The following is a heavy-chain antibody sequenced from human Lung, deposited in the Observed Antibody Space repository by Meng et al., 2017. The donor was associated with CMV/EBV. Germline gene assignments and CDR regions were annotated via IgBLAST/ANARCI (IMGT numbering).Heavy chain of an antibody. D-gene: IGHD2-2*01. CDR3: ARRVRYCNNNSCQTLGFDY. Sequence: XVSXKGSGYIFTSYWIGWVRQMPGQGLEWMGMIYSGDLHSRYSPSFQGQVTISADKSISTVYLQWSSLKASDTAVYYCARRVRYCNNNSCQTLGFDYWSQGTXVTVSS. CDR1: GYIFTSYW. CDR2: IYSGDLHS. V-gene: IGHV5-51*01. J-gene: IGHJ4*02.